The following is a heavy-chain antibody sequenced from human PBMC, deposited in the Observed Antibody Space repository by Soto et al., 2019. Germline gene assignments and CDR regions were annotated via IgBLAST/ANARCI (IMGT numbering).Heavy chain of an antibody. V-gene: IGHV1-8*01. Sequence: ASVKVSCKASGYTFTSYDINWVRQATGQGLEWMGWMNPNSGNTGYAQKFQGRVTMTRNTSISTAYMELSSLRSEDTAWYYCARFSLIPELGQRYYYYMDVWGKGTTVTVSS. CDR3: ARFSLIPELGQRYYYYMDV. CDR2: MNPNSGNT. D-gene: IGHD7-27*01. J-gene: IGHJ6*03. CDR1: GYTFTSYD.